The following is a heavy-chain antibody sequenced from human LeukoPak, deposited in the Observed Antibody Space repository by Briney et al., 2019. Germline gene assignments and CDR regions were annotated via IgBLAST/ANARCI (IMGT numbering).Heavy chain of an antibody. J-gene: IGHJ4*02. Sequence: PGGSLRLSCAASGFTFSSYAMSWVRQAPGKGLEWVSAISGSGGSTYYADSVKGRFTISRDNSKNTLYLQMNSLRAEDTAVYYCAKDLTVTPTRGLSTFDYWGQGTLVTVSS. D-gene: IGHD4-17*01. CDR2: ISGSGGST. CDR1: GFTFSSYA. CDR3: AKDLTVTPTRGLSTFDY. V-gene: IGHV3-23*01.